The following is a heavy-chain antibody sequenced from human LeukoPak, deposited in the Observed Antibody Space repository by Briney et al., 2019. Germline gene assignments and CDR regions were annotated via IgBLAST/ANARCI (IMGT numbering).Heavy chain of an antibody. CDR2: TYYRSKWYN. CDR1: GDSVSSNSAA. V-gene: IGHV6-1*01. D-gene: IGHD6-19*01. Sequence: SQTLSLTCAISGDSVSSNSAAWNWTRQFRQSPSRGLEWLGTTYYRSKWYNDCAVSVKSRITINPDTSKNQFSLQLNSVTPEDTAVYYCARGDQWLDYWGQGTLVTVSS. CDR3: ARGDQWLDY. J-gene: IGHJ4*02.